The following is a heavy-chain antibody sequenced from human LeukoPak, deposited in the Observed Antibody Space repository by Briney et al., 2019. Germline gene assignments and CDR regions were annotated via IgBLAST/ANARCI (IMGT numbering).Heavy chain of an antibody. CDR3: ARHVSGSYRMAFDI. J-gene: IGHJ3*02. V-gene: IGHV4-39*01. Sequence: PSETLSLTCTVSGGSISSSSYYWGWNRQPPGKGLQWIGSIYYSGSTNYNPSLKSRVTISVDTSKNQFSLKLSSVTAADTAVYYCARHVSGSYRMAFDIWGQGTIVTVSS. CDR1: GGSISSSSYY. D-gene: IGHD1-26*01. CDR2: IYYSGST.